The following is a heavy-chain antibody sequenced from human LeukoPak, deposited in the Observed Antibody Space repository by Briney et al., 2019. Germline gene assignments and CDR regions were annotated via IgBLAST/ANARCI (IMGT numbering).Heavy chain of an antibody. J-gene: IGHJ5*02. V-gene: IGHV4-39*01. CDR2: IYYSGST. CDR1: GGSISSSSYY. D-gene: IGHD3-9*01. Sequence: PSETLSLTCTVSGGSISSSSYYWGWIRQPPGKGLEWIGSIYYSGSTYYNPSLKSRVTISVDTSKSQFSLKLSSVTAADTAVYYCARHVEYDILTGYYTLANWFDPWGQGTLVTVSS. CDR3: ARHVEYDILTGYYTLANWFDP.